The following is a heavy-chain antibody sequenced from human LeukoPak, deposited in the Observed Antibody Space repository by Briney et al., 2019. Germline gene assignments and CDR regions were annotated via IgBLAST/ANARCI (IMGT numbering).Heavy chain of an antibody. Sequence: ASVKVSCKVSGYTLTELSMHWVRQAPGKGLAWMGGFDPEDGETIYAQKFQGRVTMTEDTSTDTAYMELSSLRSEDTAVYYCATSGPSPTAGTRYFQHWGQGTLVTVSS. J-gene: IGHJ1*01. V-gene: IGHV1-24*01. D-gene: IGHD6-13*01. CDR3: ATSGPSPTAGTRYFQH. CDR1: GYTLTELS. CDR2: FDPEDGET.